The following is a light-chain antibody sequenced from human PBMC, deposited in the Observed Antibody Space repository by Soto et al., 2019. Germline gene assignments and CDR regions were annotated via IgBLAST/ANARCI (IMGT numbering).Light chain of an antibody. CDR2: GNN. Sequence: QSVLTQPPSVSGAPGQRVTISCTGSNSNIGASYDVHWYQQLPRIAPKLLIYGNNIRPSGVPDRFSGSKFATSAYLTISGLQAEDEAEYYCQSQDGSLSVSVFGGGTKVTVL. CDR1: NSNIGASYD. J-gene: IGLJ3*02. CDR3: QSQDGSLSVSV. V-gene: IGLV1-40*01.